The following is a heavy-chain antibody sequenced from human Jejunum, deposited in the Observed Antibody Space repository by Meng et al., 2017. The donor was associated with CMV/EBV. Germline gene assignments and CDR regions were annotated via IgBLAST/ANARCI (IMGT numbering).Heavy chain of an antibody. CDR2: IGDYSGYR. CDR3: VRADPTKMGWSTRGLYY. Sequence: YISSTICGGRQPAGGERQEGTAIGDYSGYRYYTQSLKSRFTISGDKAKNSLYLQMNCLRAEDTAVYYCVRADPTKMGWSTRGLYYWGQGTLVTVSS. CDR1: YISST. J-gene: IGHJ4*02. V-gene: IGHV3-21*01. D-gene: IGHD3-3*01.